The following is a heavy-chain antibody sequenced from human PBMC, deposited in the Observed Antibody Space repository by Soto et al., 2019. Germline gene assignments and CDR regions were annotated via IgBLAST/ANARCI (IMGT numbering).Heavy chain of an antibody. CDR1: GYSFTSFW. CDR3: ARMDSSDLGIDY. CDR2: IYPGDSAT. V-gene: IGHV5-51*01. J-gene: IGHJ4*02. D-gene: IGHD3-22*01. Sequence: GESLKISCKGSGYSFTSFWIAWVRQMPGKGLEWMGIIYPGDSATTYSPPFQGQVTISADKSISTAYPQWSGLKASDTAMYYCARMDSSDLGIDYWGQGTLVTVSS.